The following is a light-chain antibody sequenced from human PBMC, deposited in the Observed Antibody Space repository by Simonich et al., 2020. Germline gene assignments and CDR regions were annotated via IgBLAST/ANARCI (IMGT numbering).Light chain of an antibody. V-gene: IGKV1-5*03. CDR1: QSISSW. CDR3: QQFNSYRIT. J-gene: IGKJ5*01. CDR2: KSS. Sequence: DIQMTQSPSTLSASVGDRVTITCRNSQSISSWLAWYQQKPGKAPKLLIYKSSSLESGVPSRFSGSGSGTEFTLTISSLQPDDFATYYCQQFNSYRITFGQGTRLEIK.